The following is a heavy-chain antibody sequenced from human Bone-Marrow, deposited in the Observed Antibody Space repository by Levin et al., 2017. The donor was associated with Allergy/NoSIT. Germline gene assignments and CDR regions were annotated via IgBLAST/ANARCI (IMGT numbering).Heavy chain of an antibody. D-gene: IGHD2-2*01. CDR1: GFIFSSYA. CDR2: ISGSAGST. Sequence: GGSLRLSCAASGFIFSSYAMSWVRQTPGKGLEWVSAISGSAGSTYYADSVKGRFTISRDNSKNTMYLQMNSLRAEDTAVYYCAKEDCSSTGCSYYYYYMDVWGKGTTVTVSS. J-gene: IGHJ6*03. V-gene: IGHV3-23*01. CDR3: AKEDCSSTGCSYYYYYMDV.